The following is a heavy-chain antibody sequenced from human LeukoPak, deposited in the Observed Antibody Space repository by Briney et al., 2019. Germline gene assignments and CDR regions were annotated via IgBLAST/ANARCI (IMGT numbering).Heavy chain of an antibody. CDR2: INHSGST. Sequence: PSETLSLTCAVYGGSFSGYYWSWVRQPPGKGVEWIGEINHSGSTNYNPSLTSRVTISVDTSKIHFSLKLSSVTAADTAVYYCARGRYCTSTSCYTVWSVNYYYYMDVWGKGTTVTVSS. CDR3: ARGRYCTSTSCYTVWSVNYYYYMDV. D-gene: IGHD2-2*02. J-gene: IGHJ6*03. V-gene: IGHV4-34*01. CDR1: GGSFSGYY.